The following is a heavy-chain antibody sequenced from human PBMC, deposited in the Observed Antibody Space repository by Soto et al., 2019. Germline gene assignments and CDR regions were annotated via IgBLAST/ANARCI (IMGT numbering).Heavy chain of an antibody. CDR1: GFTFSSYG. CDR2: IWYDGSNK. Sequence: QVQLVESGGGVVQPGRSLRLSCAASGFTFSSYGMHWVRQAPGKGLEWVAVIWYDGSNKYYADSVKGRFTISRDNSKNTLYLQMNSLRAEDTAVYYCARVAHVEMATIMAQPYGIDVWGQGTTVTVSS. V-gene: IGHV3-33*01. J-gene: IGHJ6*02. CDR3: ARVAHVEMATIMAQPYGIDV. D-gene: IGHD5-12*01.